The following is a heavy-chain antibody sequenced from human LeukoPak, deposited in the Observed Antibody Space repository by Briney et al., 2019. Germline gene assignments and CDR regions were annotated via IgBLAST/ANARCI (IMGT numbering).Heavy chain of an antibody. Sequence: GGSLRLSCAASGFTVSSNYMSWVRQAPGKGLEWVSVIYSGGSTYCADSVKGRFTISRDNSKNTLYLQMNSLRAEDTAVYYCARSLSGLYSSSWYYFDYWGQGTLVTVSS. D-gene: IGHD6-13*01. CDR3: ARSLSGLYSSSWYYFDY. V-gene: IGHV3-53*01. CDR2: IYSGGST. CDR1: GFTVSSNY. J-gene: IGHJ4*02.